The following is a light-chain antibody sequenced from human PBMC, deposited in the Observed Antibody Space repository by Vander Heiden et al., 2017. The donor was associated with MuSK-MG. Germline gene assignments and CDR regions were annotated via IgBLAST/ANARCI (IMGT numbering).Light chain of an antibody. CDR3: QQYYSPPYT. J-gene: IGKJ2*01. V-gene: IGKV4-1*01. CDR1: QSVLYSSNNQNY. Sequence: IVMTQSPDSLAVSLGARATINCKSSQSVLYSSNNQNYLAWYQQKPGQPPKLLIYWASTRESGVPDRFSGSGSGSDFTLTISSLQAEDVAVYFCQQYYSPPYTFGQGTKLEIK. CDR2: WAS.